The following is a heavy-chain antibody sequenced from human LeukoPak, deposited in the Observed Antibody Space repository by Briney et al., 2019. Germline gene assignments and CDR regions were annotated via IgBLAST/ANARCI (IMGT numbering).Heavy chain of an antibody. V-gene: IGHV4-4*07. CDR2: VYASGST. J-gene: IGHJ4*02. CDR1: GGSIRSQY. D-gene: IGHD6-13*01. CDR3: ARDVSSWPFFDS. Sequence: SETPSLTCTVSGGSIRSQYWSWIRQPAGRGLEWLGRVYASGSTNYSPSLKSRVTMSLDTSKNQFSLKLFSVTAADTAVYFCARDVSSWPFFDSWGQGTQVTVSS.